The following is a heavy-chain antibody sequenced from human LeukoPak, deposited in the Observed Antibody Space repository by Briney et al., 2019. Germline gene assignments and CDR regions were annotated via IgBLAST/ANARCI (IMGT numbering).Heavy chain of an antibody. CDR3: ARPIQLSAFDI. V-gene: IGHV5-51*01. Sequence: GESLKISCQGSEYSFATYWIAWLRQMPGKGLEWMGIIYPSDSDTRYSPSFQGQVTISADKSISTAYLQWSSLKASDTAMYYCARPIQLSAFDIWGQGTMVTVSS. D-gene: IGHD5-18*01. CDR1: EYSFATYW. J-gene: IGHJ3*02. CDR2: IYPSDSDT.